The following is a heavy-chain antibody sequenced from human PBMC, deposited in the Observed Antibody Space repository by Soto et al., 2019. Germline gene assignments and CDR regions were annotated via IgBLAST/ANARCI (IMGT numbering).Heavy chain of an antibody. CDR2: IYYSGST. D-gene: IGHD3-16*01. Sequence: SETLSLTCPVSGGSISSYYWSWIRQPPGKGLEWIGYIYYSGSTNYNPSLKSRVTISVDTSKNQFSLKLSSVTAADTAVYYCARRWGYYFDYWGQGTLVTVSS. J-gene: IGHJ4*02. CDR1: GGSISSYY. V-gene: IGHV4-59*01. CDR3: ARRWGYYFDY.